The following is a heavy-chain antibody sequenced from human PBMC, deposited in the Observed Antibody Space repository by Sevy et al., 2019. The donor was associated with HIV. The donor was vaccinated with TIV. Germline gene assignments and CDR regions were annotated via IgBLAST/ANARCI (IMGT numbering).Heavy chain of an antibody. Sequence: GGSLRLSCAASGFTFSSYSMNWVRQAPGKGLEWVSSISSSSSYIYYANSVKGRFTTSRDNAKNSLYLQMNSLRAEETAVYYCARSVGNGYNYGYYGMDVWGHGTTVTASS. CDR3: ARSVGNGYNYGYYGMDV. CDR2: ISSSSSYI. J-gene: IGHJ6*02. CDR1: GFTFSSYS. V-gene: IGHV3-21*01. D-gene: IGHD5-12*01.